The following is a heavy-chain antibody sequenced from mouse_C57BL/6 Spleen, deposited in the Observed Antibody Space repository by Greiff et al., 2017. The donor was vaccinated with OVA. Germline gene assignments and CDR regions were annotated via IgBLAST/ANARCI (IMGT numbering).Heavy chain of an antibody. J-gene: IGHJ3*01. CDR2: IYWDDDK. Sequence: QVTLKVSGPGILQSSQTLSLTCSFSGFSLSTSGMGVSWIRQPSGKGLEWLAHIYWDDDKRYNPSLKSRLTISKDTSRNQVFLKITSVDTADTATSYCARSEDYYGSSFWFAYWGQGTLVTVSA. CDR3: ARSEDYYGSSFWFAY. CDR1: GFSLSTSGMG. D-gene: IGHD1-1*01. V-gene: IGHV8-12*01.